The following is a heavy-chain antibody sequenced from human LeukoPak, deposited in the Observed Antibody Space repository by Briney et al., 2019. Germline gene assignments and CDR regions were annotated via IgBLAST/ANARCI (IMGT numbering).Heavy chain of an antibody. V-gene: IGHV4-39*01. J-gene: IGHJ6*03. D-gene: IGHD5-18*01. CDR1: GGSISSSSYY. CDR2: IYYSGST. Sequence: SETLSLTCTVSGGSISSSSYYWGWIRQPPGKGLEWIGSIYYSGSTYYNPSLKSRVTISVDTSKNQFSLKLSSVTAADTAVYYCARAGKQLNYYYYYYMDVWGKGTTVTVSS. CDR3: ARAGKQLNYYYYYYMDV.